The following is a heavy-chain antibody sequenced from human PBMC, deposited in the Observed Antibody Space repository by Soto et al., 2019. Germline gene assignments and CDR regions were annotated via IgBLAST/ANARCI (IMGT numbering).Heavy chain of an antibody. Sequence: QVQLVQSGAEVKKPGASVKVSCKASGYSFTDYHIHWVRQAPGQGLEWLGRINPNNGVTTYAKNFQGRVTMTRDSSISTAYMELSSLRSDDTAVYFCAAAAIPVAGRHPDFWGQGTVVTVS. D-gene: IGHD6-19*01. CDR3: AAAAIPVAGRHPDF. J-gene: IGHJ4*02. CDR1: GYSFTDYH. V-gene: IGHV1-2*06. CDR2: INPNNGVT.